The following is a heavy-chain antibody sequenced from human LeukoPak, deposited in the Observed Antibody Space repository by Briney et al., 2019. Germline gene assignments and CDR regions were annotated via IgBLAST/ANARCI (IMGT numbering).Heavy chain of an antibody. CDR3: ARSSLLTSLMPDRIDF. J-gene: IGHJ4*02. D-gene: IGHD3-9*01. V-gene: IGHV5-51*01. CDR1: GYDFLSHW. CDR2: IFPGDSDS. Sequence: GESLKISCQASGYDFLSHWIAWVRQMPGKGLEWVGYIFPGDSDSRYSPSFQGQVRVSVDRSKNIAYLQWHSLQASDTAMYFCARSSLLTSLMPDRIDFWGQGTLVTVSS.